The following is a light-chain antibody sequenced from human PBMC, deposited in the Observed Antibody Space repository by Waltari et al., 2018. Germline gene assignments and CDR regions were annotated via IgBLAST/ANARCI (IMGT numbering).Light chain of an antibody. J-gene: IGLJ1*01. CDR3: SSYTSISTFV. CDR2: EAT. V-gene: IGLV2-14*01. Sequence: QSALTQPASVSGSPGPSVTISCTGTSRDVGRYIYVSWYQQQPDKAPRLIIYEATKWPSGVSNRFSGSKSGNTASLTISGLQAEDEADYYCSSYTSISTFVFGSGTKVTVL. CDR1: SRDVGRYIY.